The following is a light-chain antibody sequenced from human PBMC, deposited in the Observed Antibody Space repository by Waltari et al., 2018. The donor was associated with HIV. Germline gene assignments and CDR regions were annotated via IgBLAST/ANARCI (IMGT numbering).Light chain of an antibody. CDR2: RND. CDR1: SSNIRNNY. CDR3: AGWDDSPSVYYV. V-gene: IGLV1-47*01. J-gene: IGLJ1*01. Sequence: QSVMTQPPSASGTPGQRVTISCSGSSSNIRNNYVYWYQQIPGTAPKLLIYRNDQRPSGVPDRFSGSKSGTSASLAISGLRSEDEADYYCAGWDDSPSVYYVFGTGTTVTVL.